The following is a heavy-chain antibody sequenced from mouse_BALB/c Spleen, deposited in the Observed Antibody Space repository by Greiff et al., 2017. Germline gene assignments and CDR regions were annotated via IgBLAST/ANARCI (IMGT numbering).Heavy chain of an antibody. Sequence: EVMLVESGGGLVKPGGSLKLSCAASGFTFSDYYMYWVRQTPEKRLEWVATISDGGSYTYYPDSVKGRFTISRDNAKNNLYLQMSSLKSEDTAMYYCARGIYYDYGNAYWGQGTLVTVSA. CDR3: ARGIYYDYGNAY. CDR2: ISDGGSYT. CDR1: GFTFSDYY. J-gene: IGHJ3*01. D-gene: IGHD2-4*01. V-gene: IGHV5-4*02.